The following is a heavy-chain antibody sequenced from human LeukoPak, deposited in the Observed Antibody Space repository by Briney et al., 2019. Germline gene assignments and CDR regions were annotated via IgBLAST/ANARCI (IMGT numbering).Heavy chain of an antibody. V-gene: IGHV3-48*01. CDR1: GFTFSTYS. CDR3: ARDTNWALDI. D-gene: IGHD2-2*01. J-gene: IGHJ3*02. CDR2: ISSSRSTI. Sequence: GSLRLSCAASGFTFSTYSMNWVRQAPGKGLEWVSYISSSRSTIKYADSVKGRFTISRDNVQNSLYLQMNSLRAEDTAVYYCARDTNWALDIWGQGTMVTVSS.